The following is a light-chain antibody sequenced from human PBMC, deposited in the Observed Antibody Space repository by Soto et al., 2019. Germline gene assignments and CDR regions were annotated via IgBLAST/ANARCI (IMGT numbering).Light chain of an antibody. Sequence: QMTQSPSSLSASVGDRVTITCQASQDISTSLNWYQQKPGKAPNLLIYDASNLETGVPSRFSGSASGTDFILIIISLQPEDVATFYCQHYDNLPPRLSFGGGPQVEI. CDR2: DAS. J-gene: IGKJ4*01. V-gene: IGKV1-33*01. CDR3: QHYDNLPPRLS. CDR1: QDISTS.